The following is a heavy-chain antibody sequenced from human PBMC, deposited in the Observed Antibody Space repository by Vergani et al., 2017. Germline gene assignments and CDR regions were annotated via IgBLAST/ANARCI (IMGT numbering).Heavy chain of an antibody. CDR2: IHTSGST. D-gene: IGHD2-15*01. CDR1: GSSIKSHNYY. J-gene: IGHJ4*02. Sequence: QVQLQESGPGLVKPSQTLSLTCTVSGSSIKSHNYYWSWIRQPAGKGLEWIGRIHTSGSTNYNPSLKSRVTMSEDTSQNQFSLNLTAVTAADTAVYFCARGSCLGGSCYNPLFDYLGQGILVTVSS. V-gene: IGHV4-61*02. CDR3: ARGSCLGGSCYNPLFDY.